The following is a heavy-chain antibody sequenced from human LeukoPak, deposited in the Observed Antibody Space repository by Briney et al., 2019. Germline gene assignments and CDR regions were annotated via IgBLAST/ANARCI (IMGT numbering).Heavy chain of an antibody. CDR3: ARDYGGNYAFGY. J-gene: IGHJ4*02. CDR1: GGSISSGDYY. Sequence: SQTLSLTCTVSGGSISSGDYYWSWIRQPPGKGLEWIGYIYYSGSTYYNPSLKSRVTISVDTSKNQFSLKLSSVTAADTAVYYCARDYGGNYAFGYWGQGTLVTVSP. D-gene: IGHD4-23*01. V-gene: IGHV4-30-4*01. CDR2: IYYSGST.